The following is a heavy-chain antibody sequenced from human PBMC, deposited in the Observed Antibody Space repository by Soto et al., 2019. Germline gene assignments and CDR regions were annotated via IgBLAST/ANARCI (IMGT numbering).Heavy chain of an antibody. CDR1: GGTFRSYA. CDR2: IIPVFNSA. V-gene: IGHV1-69*13. CDR3: ARDGIIDIWPYYYYGMDV. Sequence: SVKVSCKASGGTFRSYAISWVRQAPGQGLEWMGGIIPVFNSANYAQKFQGRVTITADESTSTAYMELSSLRSEDTAVYYCARDGIIDIWPYYYYGMDVWGQGTTVTVSS. J-gene: IGHJ6*02. D-gene: IGHD3-9*01.